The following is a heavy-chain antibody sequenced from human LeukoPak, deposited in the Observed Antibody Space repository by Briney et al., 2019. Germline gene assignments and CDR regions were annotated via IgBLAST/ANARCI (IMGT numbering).Heavy chain of an antibody. CDR1: GGSISSYY. D-gene: IGHD4-17*01. J-gene: IGHJ3*02. V-gene: IGHV4-59*08. Sequence: SETLSLTCTVSGGSISSYYWSWIRQPPGKGLEWIGYIYYSGGTNYNPSLKSRVTISVDTSKNQFSLKLSSVTAADTAVYYCARPGDYPRGAFGIWGQGTMVTVSS. CDR2: IYYSGGT. CDR3: ARPGDYPRGAFGI.